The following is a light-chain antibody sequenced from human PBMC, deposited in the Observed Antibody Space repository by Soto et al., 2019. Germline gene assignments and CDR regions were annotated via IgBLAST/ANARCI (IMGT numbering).Light chain of an antibody. CDR3: SSYTSTSTLV. CDR2: DVS. J-gene: IGLJ1*01. CDR1: SSDVGGYNY. V-gene: IGLV2-14*01. Sequence: QSALTQPASVSGSPGQSITISCTGTSSDVGGYNYVSWYQQHPGKAPKLMIYDVSLRPSGISNRFSGSKSGNTASLTISGLQAEYEADYYCSSYTSTSTLVFGIGTKVTVL.